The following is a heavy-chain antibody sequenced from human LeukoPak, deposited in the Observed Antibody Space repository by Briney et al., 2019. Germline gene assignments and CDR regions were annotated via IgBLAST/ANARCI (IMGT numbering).Heavy chain of an antibody. CDR2: INPSGGST. Sequence: ASVRVPCKVSGYTLTELSMPWVRQAPGQGLEWMAMINPSGGSTRYAQQFQGRVAMTRDTSTRTIYMELSRLTSEATAVHYIAGEGGSYCTDMNCLGGFDPWGQGTLVTVSS. V-gene: IGHV1-46*01. CDR1: GYTLTELS. D-gene: IGHD2-8*02. J-gene: IGHJ5*02. CDR3: AGEGGSYCTDMNCLGGFDP.